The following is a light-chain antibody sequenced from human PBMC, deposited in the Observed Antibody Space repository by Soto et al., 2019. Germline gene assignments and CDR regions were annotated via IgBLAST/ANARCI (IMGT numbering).Light chain of an antibody. CDR3: QQYGGSPQIT. Sequence: IVLTQSPGTLSLSPGERATLSCRASQSVTSSYLAWYQHKPGQAPRLLIYGASSRATGIPDRFSGSGSGSDFTLTISRLEPEDFAVYYCQQYGGSPQITFGQGTRLEIK. V-gene: IGKV3-20*01. CDR2: GAS. J-gene: IGKJ5*01. CDR1: QSVTSSY.